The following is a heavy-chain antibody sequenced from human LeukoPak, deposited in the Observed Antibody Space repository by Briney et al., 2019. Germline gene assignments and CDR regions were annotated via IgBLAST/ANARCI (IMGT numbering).Heavy chain of an antibody. D-gene: IGHD2-2*01. J-gene: IGHJ4*02. CDR1: GFTFSSNA. V-gene: IGHV3-23*01. CDR2: ISGSGGFT. CDR3: AKRLVLPPAVDFDY. Sequence: PGGSLRLSCGASGFTFSSNAMSWVRQAPGKGLEWVSAISGSGGFTHYADSVKGRFTISRDNSKNTLYLQMNSLRAEDTAVYYCAKRLVLPPAVDFDYWGPGTLVTASS.